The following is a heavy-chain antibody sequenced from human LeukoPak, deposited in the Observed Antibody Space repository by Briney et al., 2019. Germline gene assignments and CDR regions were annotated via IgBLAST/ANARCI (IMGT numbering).Heavy chain of an antibody. CDR2: INANTGKP. J-gene: IGHJ6*03. V-gene: IGHV7-4-1*02. CDR1: GYNFTSYG. CDR3: AVGYCSGGSCYRDYYYYMDV. D-gene: IGHD2-15*01. Sequence: ASVKVSCKASGYNFTSYGITWVRQAPGQGLEWMGWINANTGKPTYAQDFTGRFVFSLDTSVSTAYLQISSLKAEDTAVYYCAVGYCSGGSCYRDYYYYMDVWGKGTTVTVSS.